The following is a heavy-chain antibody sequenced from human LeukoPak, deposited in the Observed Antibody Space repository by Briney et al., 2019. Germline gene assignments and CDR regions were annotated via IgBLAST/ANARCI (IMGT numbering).Heavy chain of an antibody. CDR1: GGSISSSGYY. J-gene: IGHJ5*02. Sequence: PSETLSLTCTVSGGSISSSGYYWGWIRQPPGEGLEWIASIYYSGSTYYNPTLKSRVTISVDTSKNQLSLKLSSLTAADTAVYYCARHEYSGSYYGLSWFDPWGQGTLVTVSS. CDR3: ARHEYSGSYYGLSWFDP. CDR2: IYYSGST. V-gene: IGHV4-39*01. D-gene: IGHD1-26*01.